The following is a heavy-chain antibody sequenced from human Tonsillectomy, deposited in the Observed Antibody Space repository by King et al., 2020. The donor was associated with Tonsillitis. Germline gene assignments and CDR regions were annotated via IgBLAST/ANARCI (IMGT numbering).Heavy chain of an antibody. V-gene: IGHV4-38-2*01. Sequence: QLQESGPGLVKPSETLSLSCAVPGFSIRTDYYWGWIRQPPGKGLEWIGSIYQSGTSYYNPSLKSRVTISIDTSTNQFSLRLSSVTAADTAVYYCARVSRSSGRYRGAFDVWGQGTMVTVSS. CDR1: GFSIRTDYY. CDR2: IYQSGTS. J-gene: IGHJ3*01. D-gene: IGHD6-19*01. CDR3: ARVSRSSGRYRGAFDV.